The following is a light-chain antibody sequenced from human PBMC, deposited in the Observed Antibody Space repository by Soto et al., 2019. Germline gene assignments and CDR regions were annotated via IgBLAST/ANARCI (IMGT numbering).Light chain of an antibody. Sequence: DIQMTQTPSTLSASVGDRVTITCRASESVNSWLAWYQQKPGKAPKFLIYDVSTLESGVPSRFSGSGSGTEFTLTISSLQPDDFATYYCQQYNSYPITFGQGTRLEIK. J-gene: IGKJ5*01. V-gene: IGKV1-5*01. CDR3: QQYNSYPIT. CDR2: DVS. CDR1: ESVNSW.